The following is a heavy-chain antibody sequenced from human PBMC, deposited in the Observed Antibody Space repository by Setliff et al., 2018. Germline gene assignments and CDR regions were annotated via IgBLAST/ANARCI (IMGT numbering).Heavy chain of an antibody. CDR2: IYYSGST. CDR3: ARQTGEQLVDY. CDR1: GGSISSHY. D-gene: IGHD6-6*01. J-gene: IGHJ4*02. V-gene: IGHV4-59*11. Sequence: PSETLSLTCTVSGGSISSHYWSWIRQPPGKGLEWIGNIYYSGSTNYNPSLKSRVTISVDTSKKQFSLKLSSVTAADTAVYYCARQTGEQLVDYWGQGTLVTVSS.